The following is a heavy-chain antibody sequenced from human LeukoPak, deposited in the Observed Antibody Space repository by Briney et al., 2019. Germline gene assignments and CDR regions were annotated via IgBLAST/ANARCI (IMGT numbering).Heavy chain of an antibody. CDR2: ISSSSSTI. Sequence: GGSLRLSCAASGFTFSSYSMNWVRKAPGKGLEWVSYISSSSSTIYYADSVKGRFTISRDNAKNSLYLQMNSLRAEDTAVYYCARMHILTGYSIWDDYWGQGTLVTVSS. CDR3: ARMHILTGYSIWDDY. J-gene: IGHJ4*02. V-gene: IGHV3-48*01. D-gene: IGHD3-9*01. CDR1: GFTFSSYS.